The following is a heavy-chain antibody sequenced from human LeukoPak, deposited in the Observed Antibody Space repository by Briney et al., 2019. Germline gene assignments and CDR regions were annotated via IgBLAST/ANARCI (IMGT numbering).Heavy chain of an antibody. J-gene: IGHJ4*02. CDR2: INPNSGDT. D-gene: IGHD5-24*01. V-gene: IGHV1-2*06. CDR1: GYTLTELS. Sequence: GASVKVSCKVSGYTLTELSMHWVRQAPGQGLEWMGRINPNSGDTNYAQKFQGRATITRDTSISTAYMELSRLRSDDTAVYYCARDKGRDGYTAFDYWGQGTLVTVSS. CDR3: ARDKGRDGYTAFDY.